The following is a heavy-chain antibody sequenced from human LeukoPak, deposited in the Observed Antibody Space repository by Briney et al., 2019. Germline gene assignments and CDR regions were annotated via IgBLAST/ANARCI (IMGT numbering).Heavy chain of an antibody. V-gene: IGHV4-4*07. CDR3: AKVSDRDSSGYYWGFEY. D-gene: IGHD3-22*01. J-gene: IGHJ4*02. Sequence: SETLSLACTVSGGSISSYHWSWIRQPAGKGLEWIGRIYTSGSTNYNPSLKGRVTMSLDTSKNQLSLKLSSVTAADTAVYYCAKVSDRDSSGYYWGFEYWGQGTLVTVSS. CDR1: GGSISSYH. CDR2: IYTSGST.